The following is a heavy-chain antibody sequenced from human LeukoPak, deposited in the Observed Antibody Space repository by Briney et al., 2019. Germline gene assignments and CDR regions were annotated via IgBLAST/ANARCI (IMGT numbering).Heavy chain of an antibody. V-gene: IGHV3-21*01. CDR1: GFTFSSYS. Sequence: GGSLRLCCAASGFTFSSYSMNWVRQAAGKGLEWVSSISSSSSYIYYADSVKGRFTISRDNAKNSLYLQMNSLRAEDTAVYYCAGSEYSYGYVYAYWGQGTLVTVSS. D-gene: IGHD5-18*01. J-gene: IGHJ4*02. CDR2: ISSSSSYI. CDR3: AGSEYSYGYVYAY.